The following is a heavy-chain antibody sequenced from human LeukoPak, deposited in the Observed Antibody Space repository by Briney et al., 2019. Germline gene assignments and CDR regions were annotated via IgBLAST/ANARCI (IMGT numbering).Heavy chain of an antibody. V-gene: IGHV3-48*01. J-gene: IGHJ4*02. Sequence: GGSLRLSCAASGFIISGDSMNWVRQAPGKGLEWIAYISRDSGIKYYADSVRGRFTISRDNAKSSLYLQMHSLRAEDTAVYYCAKDLGYSSSWYLGFDYWGQGTLVTVSS. CDR3: AKDLGYSSSWYLGFDY. D-gene: IGHD6-13*01. CDR1: GFIISGDS. CDR2: ISRDSGIK.